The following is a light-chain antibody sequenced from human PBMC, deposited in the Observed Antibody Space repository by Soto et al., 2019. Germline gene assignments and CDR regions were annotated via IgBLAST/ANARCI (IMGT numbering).Light chain of an antibody. CDR1: QSVSSSY. CDR2: GAS. CDR3: QQYDSSPPIT. Sequence: EIVLTQSPGTLSLSPGERATLSCRASQSVSSSYLAWYQQKPGQAPRLLIYGASSRATGIPDRFSGSGSGTDFTLTISRLEPEDFAVYYCQQYDSSPPITFGPGTKVDMK. V-gene: IGKV3-20*01. J-gene: IGKJ3*01.